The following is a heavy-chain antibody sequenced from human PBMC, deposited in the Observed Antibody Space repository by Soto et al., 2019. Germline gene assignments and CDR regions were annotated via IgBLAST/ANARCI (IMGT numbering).Heavy chain of an antibody. J-gene: IGHJ4*02. V-gene: IGHV3-30-3*01. Sequence: PXXSLRLSFTASGFNFNKYAMHWVRQAPGKGPEWVAVISYDGSNKYYADSVKGRFTISRDNSKNTLYLQMNSLRAEDTAVYYCARARELAPDYWGQGTLVTVSS. CDR3: ARARELAPDY. CDR2: ISYDGSNK. CDR1: GFNFNKYA. D-gene: IGHD1-26*01.